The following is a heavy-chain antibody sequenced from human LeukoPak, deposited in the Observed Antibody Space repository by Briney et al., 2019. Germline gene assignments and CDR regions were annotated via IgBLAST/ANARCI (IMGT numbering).Heavy chain of an antibody. Sequence: GGSLRLSCAASGFTFSSYWMSWVRQAPGKGLEWVANIKQDGSEKYYVDSVKGRFTISRDNAKNSLYLQMNSLRAEDTAVYYCARDQSGILPGYEGYYFDYWGQGTLVTVSS. CDR3: ARDQSGILPGYEGYYFDY. CDR1: GFTFSSYW. V-gene: IGHV3-7*01. D-gene: IGHD3-9*01. CDR2: IKQDGSEK. J-gene: IGHJ4*02.